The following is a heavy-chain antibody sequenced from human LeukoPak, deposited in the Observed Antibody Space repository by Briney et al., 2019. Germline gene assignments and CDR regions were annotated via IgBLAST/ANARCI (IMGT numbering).Heavy chain of an antibody. CDR3: ARRYCGGGTCYGDY. J-gene: IGHJ4*02. Sequence: GESLKISFKGSGYIFTSYCISWVRQMPGKGLEWMGRIDPSDSYTNYSPSFQGHATISADKSISTAYLQWSSLKASDTAMYYCARRYCGGGTCYGDYWGQGTLVTVSS. V-gene: IGHV5-10-1*01. CDR2: IDPSDSYT. D-gene: IGHD2-15*01. CDR1: GYIFTSYC.